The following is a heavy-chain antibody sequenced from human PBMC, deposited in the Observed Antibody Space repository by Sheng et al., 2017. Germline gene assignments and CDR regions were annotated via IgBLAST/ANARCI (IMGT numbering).Heavy chain of an antibody. V-gene: IGHV4-39*07. D-gene: IGHD4-17*01. CDR2: IYYSGNT. CDR1: GGSISSGTYS. J-gene: IGHJ4*02. CDR3: ARDSGACYHFGN. Sequence: QLQLQESGPGLVKPSETLSLTCTVSGGSISSGTYSWGWIRQPPGKGLEWIGSIYYSGNTYYNPSLKSRVTMSLDTSKNQFSLKLSSVTAADTALYYCARDSGACYHFGNWGRGTLVTVSS.